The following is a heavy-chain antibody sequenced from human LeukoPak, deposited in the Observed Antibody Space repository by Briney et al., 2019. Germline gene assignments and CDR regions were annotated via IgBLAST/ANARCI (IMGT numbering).Heavy chain of an antibody. CDR3: ARDQGADYFGSGSYYLGY. CDR1: GGSISSYY. J-gene: IGHJ4*02. CDR2: IYYSGST. V-gene: IGHV4-59*01. D-gene: IGHD3-10*01. Sequence: SETLSLTCTVSGGSISSYYWNWIRQPPGKGLEWIGYIYYSGSTNYNPSLKSRVTISVDTSKNQFSLKLSSVTAADTAVYYCARDQGADYFGSGSYYLGYWGQGTLVTVSS.